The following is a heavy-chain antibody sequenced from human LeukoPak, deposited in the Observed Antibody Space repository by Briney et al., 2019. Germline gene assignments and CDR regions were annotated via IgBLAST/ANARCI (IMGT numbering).Heavy chain of an antibody. J-gene: IGHJ5*02. CDR1: GYTFTSYD. D-gene: IGHD2-8*01. CDR2: MNPNSGNT. Sequence: ALVKVSCKASGYTFTSYDINWVRQATGQGLEWMGWMNPNSGNTGYAQKFQGRVTMTRNTSISTAYMELSSLRSEDTAVYYCARGRMTPRSNWFDPWGQGTLVTVSS. V-gene: IGHV1-8*01. CDR3: ARGRMTPRSNWFDP.